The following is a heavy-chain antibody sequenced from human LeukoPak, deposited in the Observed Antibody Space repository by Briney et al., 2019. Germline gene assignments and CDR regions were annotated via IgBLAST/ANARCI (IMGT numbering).Heavy chain of an antibody. D-gene: IGHD2-2*01. V-gene: IGHV3-66*01. CDR1: GFTVSSNY. J-gene: IGHJ6*02. Sequence: GGSLRLSCAASGFTVSSNYMSRVRQAPGKGLEWVSVIYSGGSTYYADSVKGRFTISRDNSKNTLYLQMNSLRAEDTAIYYCAKGLEYQLLVGYDYYGMDVWGQGTTVTVSS. CDR3: AKGLEYQLLVGYDYYGMDV. CDR2: IYSGGST.